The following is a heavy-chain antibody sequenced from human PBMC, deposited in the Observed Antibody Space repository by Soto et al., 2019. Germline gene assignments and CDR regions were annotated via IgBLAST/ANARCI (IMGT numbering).Heavy chain of an antibody. J-gene: IGHJ6*03. D-gene: IGHD3-3*01. V-gene: IGHV4-31*03. CDR1: AGSLSSGGYY. CDR2: IYYSGST. Sequence: SQTLSLPCTVSAGSLSSGGYYWSWILQHPRKGLEWIGYIYYSGSTYYNPSLKSRVTISVDTSKNQFSLKLSSVTAADTAVYYCARVVRFLEWLYMDVWGKGTTVTVSS. CDR3: ARVVRFLEWLYMDV.